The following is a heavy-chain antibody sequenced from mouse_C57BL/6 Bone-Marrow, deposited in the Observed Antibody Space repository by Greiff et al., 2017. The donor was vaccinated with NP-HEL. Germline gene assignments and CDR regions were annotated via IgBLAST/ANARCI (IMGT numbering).Heavy chain of an antibody. Sequence: EVKLVESGGGLVKPGGSLKLSCAASGFTFSDYGMHWVRQAPEKGLEWVAYISSGSSTIYYADTVKGRFTISRDNAKNTLFLQMTSLRSEDTAMYYCARNYDYDEDAMDYWGQGTSVTVSS. D-gene: IGHD2-4*01. CDR2: ISSGSSTI. CDR3: ARNYDYDEDAMDY. CDR1: GFTFSDYG. V-gene: IGHV5-17*01. J-gene: IGHJ4*01.